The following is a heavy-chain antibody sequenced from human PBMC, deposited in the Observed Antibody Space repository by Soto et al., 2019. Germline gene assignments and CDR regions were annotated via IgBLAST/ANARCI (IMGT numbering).Heavy chain of an antibody. CDR2: ISNGGHAT. V-gene: IGHV3-23*01. J-gene: IGHJ4*02. Sequence: EVQMLESGGDLIQPGGSLRLSCAASECPSRTYDMSWVRQAPGKGLEWVAAISNGGHATHYADSVRGRFTISQDDSKNTLYLQMNSLRADDTALYDCAKVTWSGERCWGRGTLVTVSS. CDR3: AKVTWSGERC. D-gene: IGHD3-10*01. CDR1: ECPSRTYD.